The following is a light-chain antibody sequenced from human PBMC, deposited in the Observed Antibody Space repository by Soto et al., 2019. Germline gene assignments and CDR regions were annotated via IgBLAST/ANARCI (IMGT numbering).Light chain of an antibody. J-gene: IGKJ2*01. Sequence: DIQMTQSPSSLSASVGDRVTITCRASQSISSYLNWYQQKPGKAPKLLINAASSLQSGVPSRFSGSGSGTDFTLTISSLQPEDFGTYYCQQSYSTPFMYTFGQGTKLEIK. CDR1: QSISSY. V-gene: IGKV1-39*01. CDR2: AAS. CDR3: QQSYSTPFMYT.